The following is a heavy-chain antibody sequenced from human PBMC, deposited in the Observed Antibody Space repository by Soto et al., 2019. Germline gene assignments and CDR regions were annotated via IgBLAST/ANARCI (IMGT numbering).Heavy chain of an antibody. CDR1: ELIFSSYW. D-gene: IGHD3-3*01. V-gene: IGHV3-7*01. Sequence: EVQLVESGGGLVQPGGSLSLSCAASELIFSSYWMSWVRQAPGKGLERVATLKQDGTDKYYVDSVRGRFTISRDNAENSLYLQMNSLRAEDTAVYFCARLTRAFGVVTTYYFDYWGQGTLVTVSS. J-gene: IGHJ4*02. CDR2: LKQDGTDK. CDR3: ARLTRAFGVVTTYYFDY.